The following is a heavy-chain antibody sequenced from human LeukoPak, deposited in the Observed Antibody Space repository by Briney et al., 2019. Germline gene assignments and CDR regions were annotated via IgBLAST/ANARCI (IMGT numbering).Heavy chain of an antibody. CDR3: ARDLGAWLGESHAYDV. Sequence: GGSLRLSCAASGFTFTDYAMNWVRQAPGQGLEWVSAISGTGTNTYYADYVKGRFTTSRDNSKNTLYLQMSSLRAEDTAVYYCARDLGAWLGESHAYDVWGQGTTVTVSS. CDR2: ISGTGTNT. J-gene: IGHJ3*01. CDR1: GFTFTDYA. D-gene: IGHD3-10*01. V-gene: IGHV3-23*01.